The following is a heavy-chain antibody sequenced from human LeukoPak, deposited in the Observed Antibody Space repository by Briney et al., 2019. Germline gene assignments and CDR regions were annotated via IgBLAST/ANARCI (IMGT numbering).Heavy chain of an antibody. CDR3: TRYGMDF. D-gene: IGHD4-17*01. CDR2: IRTKHNSYAT. Sequence: GGALRLSCAPSRFSLSASAILLLRQASGEGLEWVGLIRTKHNSYATIYAASVKGRFTISRDDSKNTAYLQMNSLKTEDTAVYYCTRYGMDFWGQGTLVTVSS. CDR1: RFSLSASA. V-gene: IGHV3-73*01. J-gene: IGHJ4*02.